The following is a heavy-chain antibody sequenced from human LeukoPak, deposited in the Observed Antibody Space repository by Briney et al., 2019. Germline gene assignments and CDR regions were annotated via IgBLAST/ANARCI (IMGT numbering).Heavy chain of an antibody. V-gene: IGHV3-74*01. Sequence: PGGPLTLPCAPSGFPFSTYWMHWPPHAPGRGLVWVSRMNSDGSSTSYADSVKGRFTISRDNAKNTLYLQMNSLRAEDTAVYYCARDLGHIIDYWGQGTLVPVSS. CDR3: ARDLGHIIDY. J-gene: IGHJ4*02. CDR1: GFPFSTYW. CDR2: MNSDGSST.